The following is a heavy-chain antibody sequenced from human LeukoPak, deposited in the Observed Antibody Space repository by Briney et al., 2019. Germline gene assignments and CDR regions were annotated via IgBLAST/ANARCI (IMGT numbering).Heavy chain of an antibody. Sequence: ASVKVSCKASGYTFTSYGISWVRQAPGQGLEWMGWISAYNGNTNYAQKLQGRVTMTTDTSTSTVYMELRSLRSDDTAVYYCARDMRREPGAFDIWGQGTMVTVSS. CDR3: ARDMRREPGAFDI. V-gene: IGHV1-18*01. CDR2: ISAYNGNT. J-gene: IGHJ3*02. D-gene: IGHD1-26*01. CDR1: GYTFTSYG.